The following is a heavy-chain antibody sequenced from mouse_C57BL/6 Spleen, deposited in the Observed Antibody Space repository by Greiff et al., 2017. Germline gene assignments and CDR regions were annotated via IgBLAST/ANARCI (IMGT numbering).Heavy chain of an antibody. CDR2: IYPGDGDT. CDR1: GFAFSSSW. Sequence: QVQLKESGPELVKPGASVKISCKASGFAFSSSWMNWVKPRPGKGLEWIGRIYPGDGDTKYNGKFKGKATLTADKASRTAYMQLSSLTSEDSAVSFCARDSSGYGFAYWGQGTLVTVSA. V-gene: IGHV1-82*01. CDR3: ARDSSGYGFAY. J-gene: IGHJ3*01. D-gene: IGHD3-2*02.